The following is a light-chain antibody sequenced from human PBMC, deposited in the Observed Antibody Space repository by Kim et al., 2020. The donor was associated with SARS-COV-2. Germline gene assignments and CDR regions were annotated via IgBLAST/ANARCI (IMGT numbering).Light chain of an antibody. Sequence: SSELTQDPSVSVALEQTVRVTCQGDSLKTYSANWYQQRPGQAPMVVIYAKNRRPSGVPDRFSGSGSGNIASLTITGAQAEDEADYYCHARDTSGNHLFGG. J-gene: IGLJ2*01. CDR2: AKN. CDR1: SLKTYS. V-gene: IGLV3-19*01. CDR3: HARDTSGNHL.